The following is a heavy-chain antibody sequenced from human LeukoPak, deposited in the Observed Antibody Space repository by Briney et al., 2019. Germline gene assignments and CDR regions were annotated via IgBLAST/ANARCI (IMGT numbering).Heavy chain of an antibody. V-gene: IGHV1-8*01. CDR3: ATRNWGSEGAFDI. J-gene: IGHJ3*02. CDR2: MNPNSGNT. D-gene: IGHD7-27*01. Sequence: ASVKDSFKASGYTFTSYDINWVRQATGQGLEWMGWMNPNSGNTGYAQKFQGRVSMTRNTSISTAYMELSSLRSEDTAVYYCATRNWGSEGAFDIWGQGTMVTVSS. CDR1: GYTFTSYD.